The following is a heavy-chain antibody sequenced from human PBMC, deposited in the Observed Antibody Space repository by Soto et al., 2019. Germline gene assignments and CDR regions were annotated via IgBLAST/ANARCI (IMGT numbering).Heavy chain of an antibody. D-gene: IGHD6-19*01. Sequence: ASVKVSCKASGGTFSSYAISWVRQAPGQGLEWMGWISAYNGNTNYAQKLQGRVTMTTDTSTSTAYMELRSLRSDDTAVYYCARVPKYSRGVNYGMDVWGQGTTVTVSS. CDR1: GGTFSSYA. V-gene: IGHV1-18*01. J-gene: IGHJ6*02. CDR2: ISAYNGNT. CDR3: ARVPKYSRGVNYGMDV.